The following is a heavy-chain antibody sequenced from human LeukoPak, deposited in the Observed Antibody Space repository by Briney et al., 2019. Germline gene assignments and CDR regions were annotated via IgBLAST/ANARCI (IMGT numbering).Heavy chain of an antibody. CDR1: GFAFKTYA. D-gene: IGHD5-24*01. V-gene: IGHV3-23*01. CDR3: AKGDGYNSADFLDY. CDR2: ISGSGSIT. J-gene: IGHJ4*02. Sequence: GGSLRLSCAAFGFAFKTYAMTLVRQAPGKGLEWVSSISGSGSITYYAASVKGRCTISRDNSENTLFVQMNSLRAEDTAVYYCAKGDGYNSADFLDYWGQGTLVTVSS.